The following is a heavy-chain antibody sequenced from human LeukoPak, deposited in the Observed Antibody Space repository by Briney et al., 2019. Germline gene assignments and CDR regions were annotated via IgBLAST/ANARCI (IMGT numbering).Heavy chain of an antibody. CDR3: ARQNPYDFWSGLTICYFDY. J-gene: IGHJ4*02. CDR2: IYYSGST. D-gene: IGHD3-3*01. Sequence: SETLSLTXTVSGGSISSSSYYWGWIRQPPGKGLEWIGSIYYSGSTYYNPSLKSRVTISVDTSKNQFSLKLSSVTAADTAVYYCARQNPYDFWSGLTICYFDYWGQGTLVTVSS. V-gene: IGHV4-39*01. CDR1: GGSISSSSYY.